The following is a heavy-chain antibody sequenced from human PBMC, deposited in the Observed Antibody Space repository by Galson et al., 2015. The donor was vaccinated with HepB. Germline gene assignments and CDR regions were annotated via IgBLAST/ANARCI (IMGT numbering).Heavy chain of an antibody. CDR1: GFTFGDYA. V-gene: IGHV3-49*04. CDR2: VRDKAYGGTL. D-gene: IGHD3-9*01. CDR3: SREREYYDVFTGHTYWFLDL. Sequence: SLRLSCAGSGFTFGDYAMTWVRQVPEKGLEWISFVRDKAYGGTLEYAASVKGRFSISRDDSKSIAYLQMNSLKTEDTAVYYCSREREYYDVFTGHTYWFLDLWGRGTLVTVSS. J-gene: IGHJ2*01.